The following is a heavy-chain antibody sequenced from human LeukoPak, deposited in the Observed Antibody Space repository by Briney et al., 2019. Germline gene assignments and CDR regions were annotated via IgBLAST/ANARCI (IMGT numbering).Heavy chain of an antibody. CDR1: RFSFSADG. CDR2: ISSSSTTI. V-gene: IGHV3-48*01. Sequence: GGSLRLSCAASRFSFSADGMNWVRQAPRKGLKWVSYISSSSTTITYADSVRGRFTISRDNAKYSLYLQIDSLRAEDTAVYYCAREAPAFDIWGQGTMVTVSA. CDR3: AREAPAFDI. J-gene: IGHJ3*02.